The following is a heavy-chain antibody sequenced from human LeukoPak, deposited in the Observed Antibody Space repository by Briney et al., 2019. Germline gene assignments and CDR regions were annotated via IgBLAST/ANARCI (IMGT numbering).Heavy chain of an antibody. J-gene: IGHJ4*02. CDR1: GGTFISYA. CDR3: ARTSGGVKPWKSLDY. CDR2: IIPIFGTA. D-gene: IGHD1-1*01. Sequence: ASVKVSCKASGGTFISYAISWVRQAPGQGLGWMGRIIPIFGTANYAQKFQGRVTITTDESTSTAYMELSSLRSEDTAVYYCARTSGGVKPWKSLDYWGQGTLVTVSS. V-gene: IGHV1-69*05.